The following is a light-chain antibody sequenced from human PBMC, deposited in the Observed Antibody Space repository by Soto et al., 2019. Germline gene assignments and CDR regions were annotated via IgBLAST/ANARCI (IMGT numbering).Light chain of an antibody. CDR2: EVV. Sequence: QSSLTKPPSSSGSPGQSVTISCTGTKSDIGVYDFVSWYQHHPGKAPRLIIYEVVQRPSGVPDRFSGSKSGNTASLTVSGLQAADEADYFCKSYAGSNTYVLGSGTKVTVL. V-gene: IGLV2-8*01. CDR3: KSYAGSNTYV. J-gene: IGLJ1*01. CDR1: KSDIGVYDF.